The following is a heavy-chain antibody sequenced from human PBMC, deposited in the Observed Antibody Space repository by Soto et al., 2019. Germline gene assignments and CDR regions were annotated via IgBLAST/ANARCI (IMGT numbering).Heavy chain of an antibody. D-gene: IGHD4-17*01. CDR2: ISGSGGST. Sequence: GGSLRLSCAASGFTFSSYAMSWVRQAPGKGLEWVSAISGSGGSTYYADSVKGRFTISRDNSKNTLYLQMNSLRAEDTAVYYCAKVVPHMNGDYGDYYYYGMDVWGQGTTVTVSS. J-gene: IGHJ6*02. CDR1: GFTFSSYA. V-gene: IGHV3-23*01. CDR3: AKVVPHMNGDYGDYYYYGMDV.